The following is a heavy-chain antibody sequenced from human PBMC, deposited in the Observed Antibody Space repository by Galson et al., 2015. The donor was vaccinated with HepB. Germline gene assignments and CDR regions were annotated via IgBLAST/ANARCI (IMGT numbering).Heavy chain of an antibody. CDR1: GFTFSSYG. Sequence: SLRLSCAASGFTFSSYGMHWVRQAPGKGLEWVAVIWYDGSNKYYADSVKGRFTISRDNSKNTLYLQMNSLRAEDTAVYYCARVDYDYVWGSYNGMDVWGQGTTVTVSS. D-gene: IGHD3-16*01. J-gene: IGHJ6*02. CDR3: ARVDYDYVWGSYNGMDV. CDR2: IWYDGSNK. V-gene: IGHV3-33*01.